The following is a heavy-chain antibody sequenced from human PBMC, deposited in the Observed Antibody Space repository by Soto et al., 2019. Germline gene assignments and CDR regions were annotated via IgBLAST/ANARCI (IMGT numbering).Heavy chain of an antibody. D-gene: IGHD3-10*01. J-gene: IGHJ4*02. CDR2: IYYTGST. V-gene: IGHV4-30-4*01. CDR1: GGSISSGDYY. Sequence: QVQLQESGPGLVKPSQTLSLTCTVSGGSISSGDYYWSWIRQPPGKGLEWIGYIYYTGSTYYNPSLKSRVTISVDTSKNHFSLKLSSVTAADTAVYYCATIKLGSNRLDYWGQGTLVTVSS. CDR3: ATIKLGSNRLDY.